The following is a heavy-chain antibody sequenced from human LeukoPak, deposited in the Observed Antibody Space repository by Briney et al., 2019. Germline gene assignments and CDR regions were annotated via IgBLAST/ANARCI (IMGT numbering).Heavy chain of an antibody. V-gene: IGHV3-23*01. CDR1: GFTFSSYA. Sequence: PGGSLRLSCAASGFTFSSYAMSWVRQAPGKGLEWVSAISGSGGSTYYADSVKGRFTISRDNSKNTLYLQMNSLRAEDTAVYYCAKDPLRITMVRGVTYSYGMDAWGQGTTVTVSS. CDR3: AKDPLRITMVRGVTYSYGMDA. CDR2: ISGSGGST. J-gene: IGHJ6*02. D-gene: IGHD3-10*01.